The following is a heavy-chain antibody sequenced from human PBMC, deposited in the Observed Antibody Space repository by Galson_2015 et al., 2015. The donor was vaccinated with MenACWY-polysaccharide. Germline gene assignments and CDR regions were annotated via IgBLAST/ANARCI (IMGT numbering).Heavy chain of an antibody. CDR2: IKIKPNGGTI. D-gene: IGHD2-8*02. CDR1: GFIFSNAW. J-gene: IGHJ4*02. CDR3: STGDGHITGFDY. Sequence: SLRLSCAGSGFIFSNAWMNWVRQAPGKGLEWVGRIKIKPNGGTIEYAAPVKGRFTISRDDSKNTVYVQMNSLKTEDTAVYYCSTGDGHITGFDYWGQGALSLSPQ. V-gene: IGHV3-15*01.